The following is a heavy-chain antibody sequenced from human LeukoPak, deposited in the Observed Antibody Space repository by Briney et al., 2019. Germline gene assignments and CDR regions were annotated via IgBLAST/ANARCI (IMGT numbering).Heavy chain of an antibody. CDR3: AKGAWGAFDI. CDR1: GFTFDDYA. D-gene: IGHD3-16*01. Sequence: GRSLRLSCAASGFTFDDYAMHWVRQAPGKGLEWVSGISWNSGSIGYADSVKGRFTISRDNAKNSLYLQMNSLRAEDTALYYCAKGAWGAFDIWGQGTMVTVSS. CDR2: ISWNSGSI. J-gene: IGHJ3*02. V-gene: IGHV3-9*01.